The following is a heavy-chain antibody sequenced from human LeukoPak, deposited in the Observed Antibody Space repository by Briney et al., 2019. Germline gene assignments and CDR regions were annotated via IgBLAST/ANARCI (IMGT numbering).Heavy chain of an antibody. CDR1: GFTFSSYG. J-gene: IGHJ4*02. Sequence: GGSLRLSCAASGFTFSSYGMHWVRQAPGKGLEWVAILWYDGSNTYYADSVKGRLTISRDNSKNAVYVQMNSLRAENTAVYYCARARYSNYAGGFDYWGQGTLVSVSS. CDR2: LWYDGSNT. CDR3: ARARYSNYAGGFDY. V-gene: IGHV3-33*01. D-gene: IGHD4-11*01.